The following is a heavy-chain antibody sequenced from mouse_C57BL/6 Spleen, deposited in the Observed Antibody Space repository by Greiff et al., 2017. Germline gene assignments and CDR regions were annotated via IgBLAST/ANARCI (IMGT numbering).Heavy chain of an antibody. CDR1: GFTFSSYG. Sequence: EVKLVESGGDLVKPGGSLKLSCAASGFTFSSYGMSWVRQTPDKRLEWVATISSGGSYTYYPDSVKGRFTISRDNAKNTLYLQMSSLKSEDTAMYYCASPSMGSSYYFDYWGQGTTLTVSS. CDR3: ASPSMGSSYYFDY. D-gene: IGHD1-1*01. CDR2: ISSGGSYT. J-gene: IGHJ2*01. V-gene: IGHV5-6*01.